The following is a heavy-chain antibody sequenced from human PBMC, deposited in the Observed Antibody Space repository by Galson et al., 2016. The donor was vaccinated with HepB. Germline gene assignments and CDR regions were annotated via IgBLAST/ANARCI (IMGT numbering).Heavy chain of an antibody. CDR3: AKAGGGWNYIDY. Sequence: SLRLSCAASGFTFFTYAMPWVRQAPGKGLEWVSTLDKSGGAKYYAGSLLGRFTISRDNSKNTLYLEMNSLTADDTAVYFCAKAGGGWNYIDYWGQGTLVTVSS. J-gene: IGHJ4*02. D-gene: IGHD6-19*01. V-gene: IGHV3-23*01. CDR1: GFTFFTYA. CDR2: LDKSGGAK.